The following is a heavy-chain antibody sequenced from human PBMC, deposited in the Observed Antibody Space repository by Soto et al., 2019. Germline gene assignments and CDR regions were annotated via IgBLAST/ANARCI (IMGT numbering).Heavy chain of an antibody. CDR3: ARDPPLPAAMVD. CDR1: GGSISSSNW. CDR2: IYHSGST. D-gene: IGHD2-2*01. J-gene: IGHJ4*02. Sequence: QVQLQESGPGLVKPSGTLSLPCAVSGGSISSSNWWSWVRPPPGQGLEWIGAIYHSGSTDDNSSLKRRATLSVDQSKNQFSLPLCSVTAADTALYYCARDPPLPAAMVDWGQVTMVTVSS. V-gene: IGHV4-4*02.